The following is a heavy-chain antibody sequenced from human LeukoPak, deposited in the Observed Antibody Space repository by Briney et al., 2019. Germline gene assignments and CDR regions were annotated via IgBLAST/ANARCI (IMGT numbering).Heavy chain of an antibody. J-gene: IGHJ4*02. V-gene: IGHV3-74*01. Sequence: RGSLRVSSAASGFTFSSYCMHSVPHTPGQGLVRVSRINTDKSSTSYTHSVKGPFPISTANATNSLYLQRHIVRDAAEAAYSGARGPTTYFDCWGQGTLVSVSS. CDR1: GFTFSSYC. CDR2: INTDKSST. CDR3: ARGPTTYFDC. D-gene: IGHD1-1*01.